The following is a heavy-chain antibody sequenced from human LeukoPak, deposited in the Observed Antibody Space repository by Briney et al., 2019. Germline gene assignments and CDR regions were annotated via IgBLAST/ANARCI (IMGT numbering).Heavy chain of an antibody. Sequence: GGSLRLSCAASGFTFSSYGMHWVRQAPGKGLEWVAVIWYDGSNKYYADSVKGRFTISRDNSKSTLYLQMNSLRAEDTAVYYCARDPGKTTWIQLWLAGDDAFDIWGQGTMVTVSS. CDR3: ARDPGKTTWIQLWLAGDDAFDI. CDR1: GFTFSSYG. D-gene: IGHD5-18*01. CDR2: IWYDGSNK. J-gene: IGHJ3*02. V-gene: IGHV3-33*01.